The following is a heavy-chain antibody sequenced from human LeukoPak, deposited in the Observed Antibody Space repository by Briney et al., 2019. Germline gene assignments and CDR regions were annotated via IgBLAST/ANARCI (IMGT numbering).Heavy chain of an antibody. CDR2: IYYSGST. CDR3: ARDSSGSSWYYYYGMDV. V-gene: IGHV4-59*01. J-gene: IGHJ6*02. Sequence: PSETLSLTCTVSGGSISSYYWSWIRQPPGKGLEWIGYIYYSGSTNYNPSLKSRVTISVDTSKNQFSLKPSSVTAADTAVYYCARDSSGSSWYYYYGMDVWGQGTTVTVSS. D-gene: IGHD6-19*01. CDR1: GGSISSYY.